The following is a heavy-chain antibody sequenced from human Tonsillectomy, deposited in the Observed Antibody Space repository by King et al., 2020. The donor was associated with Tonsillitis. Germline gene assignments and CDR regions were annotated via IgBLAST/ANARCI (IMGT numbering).Heavy chain of an antibody. CDR3: TKGSYGSSGYYYFDY. CDR1: GFTFSNYA. Sequence: VQLVESGGGLVQPGGSLRLSCVASGFTFSNYAMSWVRQAPGKGLEWVSAISGSGDSPYTADSVKGRFTITRDNSKNMLYLQMNSLRAEDTAPYYFTKGSYGSSGYYYFDYWGQGTLVTVSS. CDR2: ISGSGDSP. D-gene: IGHD3-22*01. V-gene: IGHV3-23*04. J-gene: IGHJ4*02.